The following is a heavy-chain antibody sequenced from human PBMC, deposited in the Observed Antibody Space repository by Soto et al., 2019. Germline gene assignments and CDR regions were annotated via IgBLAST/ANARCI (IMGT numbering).Heavy chain of an antibody. CDR2: MYHSGNT. CDR3: ARQRKTVVTQAYFDH. J-gene: IGHJ4*02. V-gene: IGHV4-31*03. CDR1: GASITSDDFY. D-gene: IGHD2-21*02. Sequence: SETLSLTCTVSGASITSDDFYCSWIRQHPGKGLEWIGYMYHSGNTYYNPSLRGRLTMSLETSKNQFSLKLTSVTAADTAVYYCARQRKTVVTQAYFDHWGPGAMLTV.